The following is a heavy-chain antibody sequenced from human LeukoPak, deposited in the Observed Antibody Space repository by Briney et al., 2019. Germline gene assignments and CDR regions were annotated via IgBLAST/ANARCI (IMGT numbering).Heavy chain of an antibody. CDR1: GFTFSRYG. V-gene: IGHV3-23*01. D-gene: IGHD2-2*02. J-gene: IGHJ4*02. CDR2: ISVSVVIT. CDR3: AKNGEYQLLYPYSFDY. Sequence: GGSLRLSCAASGFTFSRYGMSWVRQAGGKGVEWVSTISVSVVITYSPASVTARFTISRDNSKTTLYLQMNSLRAEDTAVYYCAKNGEYQLLYPYSFDYWGQGTLVTVSS.